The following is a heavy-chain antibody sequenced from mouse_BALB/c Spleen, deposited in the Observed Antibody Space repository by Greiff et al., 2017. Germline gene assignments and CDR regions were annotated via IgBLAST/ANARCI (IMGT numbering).Heavy chain of an antibody. CDR2: IWAGGST. CDR1: GFSLTSYG. Sequence: QVQLKESGPGLVAPSQSLSITCTVSGFSLTSYGVHWVRQPPGKGLEWLGVIWAGGSTNYNSALMSRLSISKDNSKSQVFLKMNSLQTDDTAMYYCARAETDYAMDYWGQGTSVTVSS. J-gene: IGHJ4*01. V-gene: IGHV2-9*02. CDR3: ARAETDYAMDY.